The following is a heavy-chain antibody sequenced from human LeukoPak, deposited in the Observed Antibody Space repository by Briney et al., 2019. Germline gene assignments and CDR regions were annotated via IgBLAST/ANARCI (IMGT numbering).Heavy chain of an antibody. CDR2: INHSVGT. CDR1: SGSFSGYY. V-gene: IGHV4-34*01. J-gene: IGHJ4*02. CDR3: ARDRASGWYRGRMAYYFDY. Sequence: TSETLSLTCSVYSGSFSGYYWSWIRQPPGKGLEWIGEINHSVGTNYNPSLKSRVTMSLDTSKNQFSLKLSSVTAADTAVYYCARDRASGWYRGRMAYYFDYWGQGTLVTVSS. D-gene: IGHD6-19*01.